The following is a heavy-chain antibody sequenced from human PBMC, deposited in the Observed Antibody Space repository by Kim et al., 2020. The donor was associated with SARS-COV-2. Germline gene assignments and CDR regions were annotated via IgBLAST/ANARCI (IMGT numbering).Heavy chain of an antibody. D-gene: IGHD2-21*02. J-gene: IGHJ4*02. Sequence: GGSLRLSCAASGFTFSNAWMSWVRQAPGKGLEWVGRIKSKTDGGTTDYAAPVKGRFTISRDDSKNTLYLQMNSLKTEDTAVYYCTTDYTIFFAYCGGDCYLPHDYWGQGTLVTVSS. CDR1: GFTFSNAW. CDR2: IKSKTDGGTT. CDR3: TTDYTIFFAYCGGDCYLPHDY. V-gene: IGHV3-15*01.